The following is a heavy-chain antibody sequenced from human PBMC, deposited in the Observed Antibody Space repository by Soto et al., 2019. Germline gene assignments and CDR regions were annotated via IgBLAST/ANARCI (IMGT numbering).Heavy chain of an antibody. V-gene: IGHV1-2*04. CDR3: ARATYLDSSLDY. CDR1: GYTFTGYY. J-gene: IGHJ4*02. Sequence: QVQLVQSGAEVKKPGASVKVSCKASGYTFTGYYMHWVRQAPGQGLEWMGWINPNSGGTNYAQKFQGWVTMTRDTAISTAYMELSRLRSDATAVYYCARATYLDSSLDYWGQGTLVTVSS. D-gene: IGHD6-13*01. CDR2: INPNSGGT.